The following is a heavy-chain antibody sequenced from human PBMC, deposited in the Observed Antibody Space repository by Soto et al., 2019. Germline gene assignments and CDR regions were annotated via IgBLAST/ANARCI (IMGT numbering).Heavy chain of an antibody. CDR3: ARVGLDDSSGYPPYYFDY. D-gene: IGHD3-22*01. Sequence: GGSLRLSCAASGFTFSSYGMHWVRQAPGKGLEWVAVIWYDGSNKYYADSVKGRFTISRDNSKNTLYLQMNSLRAEDTAVYYCARVGLDDSSGYPPYYFDYWGQGTLVTVSS. J-gene: IGHJ4*02. CDR2: IWYDGSNK. V-gene: IGHV3-33*01. CDR1: GFTFSSYG.